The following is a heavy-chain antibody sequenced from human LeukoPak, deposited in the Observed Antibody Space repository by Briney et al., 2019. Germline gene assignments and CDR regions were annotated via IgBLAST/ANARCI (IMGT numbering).Heavy chain of an antibody. V-gene: IGHV1-46*01. Sequence: ASVKVSCKTSGYTFTSFHMHWVRQAPGQVLEWKGMIDPSGGSTTYAQNFQGRVTMTRDTSTNTFYMELSSLRFDDTAIYFCARGHSFRGGYVSRWLDPWAREPWSPSPQ. CDR3: ARGHSFRGGYVSRWLDP. CDR2: IDPSGGST. CDR1: GYTFTSFH. D-gene: IGHD3-10*01. J-gene: IGHJ5*02.